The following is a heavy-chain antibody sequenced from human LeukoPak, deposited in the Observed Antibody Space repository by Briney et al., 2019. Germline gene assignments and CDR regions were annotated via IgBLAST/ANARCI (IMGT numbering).Heavy chain of an antibody. Sequence: SVKVSCKASGYTFTSYGISWVRQAPGRGLEWMGGIIPIFGPPKYAQKFRGRVTITTDESTSTVYMEMNSLRSEDTAVYFCARSPPDSTATRAEPTYPYYFYMDVWGKGTTVTVSS. J-gene: IGHJ6*03. CDR1: GYTFTSYG. D-gene: IGHD1-1*01. CDR2: IIPIFGPP. CDR3: ARSPPDSTATRAEPTYPYYFYMDV. V-gene: IGHV1-69*05.